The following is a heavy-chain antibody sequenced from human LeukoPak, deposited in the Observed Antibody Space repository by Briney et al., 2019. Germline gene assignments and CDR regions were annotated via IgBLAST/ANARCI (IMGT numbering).Heavy chain of an antibody. V-gene: IGHV3-23*01. D-gene: IGHD4-17*01. J-gene: IGHJ6*02. Sequence: GGSLRLSCAASGFTFSSYAMSWVRQAPGKGLEWVSAISGSGGSTYYADSVKGRFTISRDNSKNTLYLQMNSLRAEDTAVYYCAKVPTVTTLYYYGMDAWGQGTTVTVSS. CDR2: ISGSGGST. CDR3: AKVPTVTTLYYYGMDA. CDR1: GFTFSSYA.